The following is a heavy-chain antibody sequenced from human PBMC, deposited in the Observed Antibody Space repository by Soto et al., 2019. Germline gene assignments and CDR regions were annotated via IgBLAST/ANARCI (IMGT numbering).Heavy chain of an antibody. D-gene: IGHD2-15*01. CDR3: ARVIRYCSGGSCYPPQYYFHY. Sequence: QVQLVQSGAEVKKPGSSVKVSCKASGGTFSSYAISWVRQAPGQGLEWMGGIIPIFGTANYAQKFQGRVTIPAVESTSTAYMELSSLRAEDTAVYYCARVIRYCSGGSCYPPQYYFHYWGQGTLVTVSS. CDR1: GGTFSSYA. J-gene: IGHJ4*02. V-gene: IGHV1-69*01. CDR2: IIPIFGTA.